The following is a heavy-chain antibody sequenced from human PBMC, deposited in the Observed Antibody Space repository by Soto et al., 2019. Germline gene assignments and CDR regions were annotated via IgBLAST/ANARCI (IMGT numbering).Heavy chain of an antibody. J-gene: IGHJ5*02. CDR1: GDSIKTNYW. CDR3: ARLGAYYQSLDP. D-gene: IGHD2-21*01. CDR2: IYHSGTA. Sequence: PSETLSLTCLVSGDSIKTNYWWAWVRQPPGQGLEWIGEIYHSGTAIYTPSLKSRVTLSLDESKSQVSLKLGSVTAADTAVYYCARLGAYYQSLDPWGPGTLVTVS. V-gene: IGHV4-4*02.